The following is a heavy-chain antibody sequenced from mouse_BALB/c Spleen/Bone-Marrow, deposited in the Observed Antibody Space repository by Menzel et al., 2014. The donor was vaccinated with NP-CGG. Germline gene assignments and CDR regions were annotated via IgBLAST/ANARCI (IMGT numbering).Heavy chain of an antibody. Sequence: QVQLKESGAELVKPGASVKLSCKASGYTFTSYWMHWVKQRPGQGLEWIGEIIPSNGRTNYNGKFKSKATLTVDKSSNTAYMQLSSLTSEDSAVYYCARWLLQYFDVWGAGTTVTVSS. J-gene: IGHJ1*01. CDR3: ARWLLQYFDV. D-gene: IGHD2-3*01. CDR1: GYTFTSYW. V-gene: IGHV1S81*02. CDR2: IIPSNGRT.